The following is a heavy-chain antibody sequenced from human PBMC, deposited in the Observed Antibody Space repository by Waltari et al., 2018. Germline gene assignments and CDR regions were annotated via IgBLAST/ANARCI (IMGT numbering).Heavy chain of an antibody. Sequence: ELRVAESGGGLVQPGGSLSLSCAASGFSFRTSAMSWVRQAPGKGLEWVSSISSNGNNTFYGDAVKGRVTNFRDNSKDTLYLQMNTLRVEDTAVYYCAKGGRAARRFDPWGQGTLVTVSS. J-gene: IGHJ5*02. CDR2: ISSNGNNT. D-gene: IGHD6-13*01. CDR1: GFSFRTSA. CDR3: AKGGRAARRFDP. V-gene: IGHV3-23*04.